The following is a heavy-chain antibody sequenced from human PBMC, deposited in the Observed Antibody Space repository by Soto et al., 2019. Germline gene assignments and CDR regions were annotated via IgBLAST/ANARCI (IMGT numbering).Heavy chain of an antibody. D-gene: IGHD5-18*01. Sequence: QVQLQESGPGLVKPSQTLSLTCTVSGGSISSGDYYWSWIRQPPGKGLEWIGYIYYSGSTYYNPSLKSRVTISVNTSKNQSSLKLSSVTAADTAVYYCARGGRGSYGYNYWGQGTLVTVSS. V-gene: IGHV4-30-4*01. CDR1: GGSISSGDYY. CDR3: ARGGRGSYGYNY. J-gene: IGHJ4*02. CDR2: IYYSGST.